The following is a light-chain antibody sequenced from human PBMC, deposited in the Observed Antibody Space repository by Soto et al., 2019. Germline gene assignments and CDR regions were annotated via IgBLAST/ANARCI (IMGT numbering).Light chain of an antibody. CDR1: QTVSNTY. CDR3: QQYGTSPVT. Sequence: EIVLTQSPGTLSLSPGERATLSCRASQTVSNTYLAWYQHKPGQAPRLLIYGASDRATGIPDRFSGSGSVTDFTLTISSLEPEDFALYYCQQYGTSPVTFGQGTKLDI. CDR2: GAS. V-gene: IGKV3-20*01. J-gene: IGKJ2*01.